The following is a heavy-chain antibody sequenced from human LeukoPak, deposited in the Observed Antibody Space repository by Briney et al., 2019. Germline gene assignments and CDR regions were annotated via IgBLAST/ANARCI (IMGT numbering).Heavy chain of an antibody. D-gene: IGHD3-16*01. CDR3: ARRGDGFGSPFDY. Sequence: GRSLRLSCTGSGFIFGDYAMSWVRQAPGKGLEWVSTLNSRGSTYYAESVKGRFTISRHDSKNMLFLQMDSLRAEDTAIYYCARRGDGFGSPFDYWGQGTLVTVSS. J-gene: IGHJ4*02. V-gene: IGHV3-23*01. CDR1: GFIFGDYA. CDR2: LNSRGST.